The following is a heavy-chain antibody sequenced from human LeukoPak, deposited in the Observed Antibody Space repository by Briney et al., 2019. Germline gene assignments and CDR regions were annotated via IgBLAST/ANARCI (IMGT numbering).Heavy chain of an antibody. CDR2: ISGSGGST. CDR1: RFTFSSYA. V-gene: IGHV3-23*01. CDR3: AKGIIVVVPAALIGDAFDI. Sequence: GGSLRLSCAASRFTFSSYAMSWVRQTPGKGLEWVSAISGSGGSTYYADSVKGRFTISRDNSKNTLYLQMNSLRAEDTAVYYCAKGIIVVVPAALIGDAFDIWGQGTMVTVSS. J-gene: IGHJ3*02. D-gene: IGHD2-2*01.